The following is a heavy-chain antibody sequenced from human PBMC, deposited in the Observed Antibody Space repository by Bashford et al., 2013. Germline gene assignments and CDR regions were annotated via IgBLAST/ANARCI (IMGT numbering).Heavy chain of an antibody. V-gene: IGHV1-69*13. CDR2: IIPIFRTT. CDR3: ARGSYSSGWYYFDD. J-gene: IGHJ4*02. Sequence: SVKVSCKASGGTFSAYAISWVRQAPGQGLEWMGGIIPIFRTTNYAQKFQGRLTITADESTSTAYMDLNSLRSEDTAFYYCARGSYSSGWYYFDDWGQGTLVTVSS. D-gene: IGHD6-19*01. CDR1: GGTFSAYA.